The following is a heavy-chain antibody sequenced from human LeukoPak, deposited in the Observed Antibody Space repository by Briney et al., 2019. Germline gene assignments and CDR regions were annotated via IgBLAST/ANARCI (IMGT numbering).Heavy chain of an antibody. CDR1: GFTFSSYS. J-gene: IGHJ4*02. Sequence: GGSLRLSCAASGFTFSSYSMNWVRQAPGKGLEWVSYLSSRSSTIYYADSVKGRFTISRDNSKNTLYLQMNSLRAEDTAVYYCAKDLPPYYYDSSGYYDYWGQGTLVTVSS. D-gene: IGHD3-22*01. V-gene: IGHV3-48*01. CDR3: AKDLPPYYYDSSGYYDY. CDR2: LSSRSSTI.